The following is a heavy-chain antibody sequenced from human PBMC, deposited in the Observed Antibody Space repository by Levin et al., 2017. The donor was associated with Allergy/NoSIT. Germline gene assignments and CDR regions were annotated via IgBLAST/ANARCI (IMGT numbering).Heavy chain of an antibody. CDR2: IWYDGSNK. D-gene: IGHD6-19*01. J-gene: IGHJ4*02. Sequence: GESLKISCAASGFTFSSYGMHWVRQAPGKGLEWVAVIWYDGSNKYYADSVKGRFTISRDNSKNTLYLQMNSLRAEDTAVYYCARGLGRRQWLDDYWGQGTLVTVSS. CDR3: ARGLGRRQWLDDY. V-gene: IGHV3-33*01. CDR1: GFTFSSYG.